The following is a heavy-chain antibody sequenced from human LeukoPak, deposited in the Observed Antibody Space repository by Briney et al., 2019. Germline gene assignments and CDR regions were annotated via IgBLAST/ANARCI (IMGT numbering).Heavy chain of an antibody. D-gene: IGHD6-13*01. CDR2: INPSGGST. CDR1: GYTFTSYG. J-gene: IGHJ4*02. CDR3: ARDQRAAAGEELDY. Sequence: GASVKVSCKASGYTFTSYGISWVRQAPGQGLEWMGIINPSGGSTSYAQKFQGRVTMTRDMSTSTVYMELSSLRSEDTAVYYCARDQRAAAGEELDYWGQGTLVTVSS. V-gene: IGHV1-46*01.